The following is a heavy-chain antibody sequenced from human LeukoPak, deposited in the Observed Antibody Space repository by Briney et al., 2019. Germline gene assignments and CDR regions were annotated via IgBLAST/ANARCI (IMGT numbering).Heavy chain of an antibody. CDR2: IYSGGST. CDR3: ARVGVGATTYWFDP. V-gene: IGHV3-66*01. J-gene: IGHJ5*02. CDR1: GFTVSSNY. Sequence: GGSLRLSCAASGFTVSSNYMSWVRQAPGKGLEWVSVIYSGGSTYYADSVKGRFTISRDNSKNTLYLQMNSLRAEDTAVYYCARVGVGATTYWFDPWGQGTLVTVSS. D-gene: IGHD1-26*01.